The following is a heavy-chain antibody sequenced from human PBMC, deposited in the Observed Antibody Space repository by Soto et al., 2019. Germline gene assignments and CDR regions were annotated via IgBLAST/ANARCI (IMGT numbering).Heavy chain of an antibody. CDR2: IYPGDSDT. CDR3: ARSYRTYDFRSGYYKANWFDP. Sequence: LGESLKISCKGSGYSFTSYWIGWVRQMPGKGLEWMGIIYPGDSDTRYSPYFQGQVTISADKSISTAYLQWSSLKASDTAMYYCARSYRTYDFRSGYYKANWFDPWGQGTLVTVSS. CDR1: GYSFTSYW. J-gene: IGHJ5*02. V-gene: IGHV5-51*01. D-gene: IGHD3-3*01.